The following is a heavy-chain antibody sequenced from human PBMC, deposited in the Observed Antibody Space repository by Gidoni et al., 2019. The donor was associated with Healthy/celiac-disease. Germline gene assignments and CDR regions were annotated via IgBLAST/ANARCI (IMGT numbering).Heavy chain of an antibody. Sequence: VQLVQSGAEVKKPGASVKVSCKASGYTFTSYGISWVRQAPGQGLEWMGWISAYNGNTNYAQKLQGRVTMTTDTSTSTAYMELRSLRSDDTAVYYCARTLASVAYYYDSSGYYFDYWGQGTLVTVSS. D-gene: IGHD3-22*01. CDR1: GYTFTSYG. V-gene: IGHV1-18*04. CDR3: ARTLASVAYYYDSSGYYFDY. J-gene: IGHJ4*02. CDR2: ISAYNGNT.